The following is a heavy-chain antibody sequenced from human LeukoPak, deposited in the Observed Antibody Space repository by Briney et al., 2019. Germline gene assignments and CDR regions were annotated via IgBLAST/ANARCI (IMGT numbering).Heavy chain of an antibody. CDR3: ARTGGVATPFDY. D-gene: IGHD3-3*01. Sequence: ASVKVSCKASGYTFTSYYMHWVRQAPGQGLEWMGIINPSGGSTSYAQKFQGRVTMTRDTSTSTVYMELSSLRSEDTAVYHCARTGGVATPFDYWGQGTLVTVSS. J-gene: IGHJ4*02. V-gene: IGHV1-46*01. CDR1: GYTFTSYY. CDR2: INPSGGST.